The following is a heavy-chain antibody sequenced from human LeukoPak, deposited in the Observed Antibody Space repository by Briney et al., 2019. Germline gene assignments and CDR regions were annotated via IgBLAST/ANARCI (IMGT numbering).Heavy chain of an antibody. CDR1: GGSFSGYY. J-gene: IGHJ5*02. CDR3: ASASGSYSGWFDP. V-gene: IGHV4-34*01. Sequence: PSETLSLTCAVYGGSFSGYYWSWIRQPPGKGLEWIGEINHSGSTNYNPSLKSRVTISVDTSKNQFSLKLSSVTAADTAVYYCASASGSYSGWFDPWGQGTLVTVSS. CDR2: INHSGST. D-gene: IGHD1-26*01.